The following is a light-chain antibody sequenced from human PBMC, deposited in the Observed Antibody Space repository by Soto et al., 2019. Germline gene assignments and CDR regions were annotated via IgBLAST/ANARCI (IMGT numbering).Light chain of an antibody. CDR2: LDSDGSH. CDR3: QTWGAGFRV. Sequence: QLVLTQSPSASASLGASVKLTCTLSSGHSSYAIAWHQQQPEKGPRYLMKLDSDGSHNKGDGIPDRFSGSCSGAERYLTISSLQSEDEADYYCQTWGAGFRVFGPGTKLTVL. J-gene: IGLJ1*01. V-gene: IGLV4-69*01. CDR1: SGHSSYA.